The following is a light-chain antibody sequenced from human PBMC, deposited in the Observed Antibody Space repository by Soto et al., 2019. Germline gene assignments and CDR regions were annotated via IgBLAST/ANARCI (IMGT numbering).Light chain of an antibody. V-gene: IGLV1-44*01. Sequence: QSVLTQPPSASGTLGQWVTISCSGSYSNVGFKTVCWFHHLPGTAPKLLVYSDNQRPSGVPDRFSGSKSGASAYLAISGLQSADEADYYCAVWDVSLTAWVFGGGTKLTVL. CDR3: AVWDVSLTAWV. J-gene: IGLJ3*02. CDR1: YSNVGFKT. CDR2: SDN.